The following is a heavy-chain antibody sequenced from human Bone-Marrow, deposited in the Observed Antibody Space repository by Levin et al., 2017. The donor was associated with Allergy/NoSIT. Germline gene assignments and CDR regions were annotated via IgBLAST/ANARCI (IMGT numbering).Heavy chain of an antibody. CDR2: INYSGST. CDR3: ARVYDNLPGSVEVFDY. D-gene: IGHD3-9*01. Sequence: SETLSLTCTVSGVSISSYYWNWIRQSPGKGLEWIGYINYSGSTIYNPSLKSRVTISIDTSNNQFSLKLGSVTAADTAVYYCARVYDNLPGSVEVFDYWGQGTVVTVSS. J-gene: IGHJ4*02. CDR1: GVSISSYY. V-gene: IGHV4-59*01.